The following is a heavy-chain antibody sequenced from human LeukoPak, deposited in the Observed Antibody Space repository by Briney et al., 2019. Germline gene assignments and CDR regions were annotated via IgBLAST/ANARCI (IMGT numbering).Heavy chain of an antibody. CDR3: AVDYYGSGSYYNYFDY. CDR2: INAGNGNT. Sequence: GASVKVSCKASGYTFTSYAMHWVRQAPGQRLEWMGWINAGNGNTKYSQKFQGRVTMTRNTSISTAYMELSSLRSEDTAVYYCAVDYYGSGSYYNYFDYWGQGTLVTVSS. V-gene: IGHV1-3*01. D-gene: IGHD3-10*01. CDR1: GYTFTSYA. J-gene: IGHJ4*02.